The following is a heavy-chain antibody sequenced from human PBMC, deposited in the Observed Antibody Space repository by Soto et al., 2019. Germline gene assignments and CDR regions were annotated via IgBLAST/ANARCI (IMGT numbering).Heavy chain of an antibody. CDR2: INHSGST. CDR3: ARPAIAAAVSAFDY. J-gene: IGHJ4*02. D-gene: IGHD6-13*01. Sequence: QVQLQQWGAGLLKPSETLSLTCAVYGGSFSGYYWSWIRQSPGKGLEWIGEINHSGSTNYNPSLKSRVTISVDTSKNQFSLKLSSVTAADTAVYYCARPAIAAAVSAFDYWGQGTLVTVSS. CDR1: GGSFSGYY. V-gene: IGHV4-34*01.